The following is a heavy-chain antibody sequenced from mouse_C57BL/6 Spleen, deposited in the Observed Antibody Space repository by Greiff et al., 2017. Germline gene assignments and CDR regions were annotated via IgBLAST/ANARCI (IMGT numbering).Heavy chain of an antibody. V-gene: IGHV1-55*01. CDR1: GYTFTSYW. CDR2: IYPGSGST. CDR3: ARSGGKKAMDY. J-gene: IGHJ4*01. Sequence: QVQLQQPGAELVKPGASVKMSCKASGYTFTSYWITWVKQRPGQGLEWIGDIYPGSGSTNYNEKFKSKATLTVDTSSSTAYMHLSSLTSEDSAVYYCARSGGKKAMDYWGQGTSVTVSS. D-gene: IGHD3-1*01.